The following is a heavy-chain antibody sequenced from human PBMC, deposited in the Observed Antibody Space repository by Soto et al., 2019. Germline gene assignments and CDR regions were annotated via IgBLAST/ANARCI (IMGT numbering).Heavy chain of an antibody. CDR3: ARRIDSYYYGSGTSSLDYYGMDV. D-gene: IGHD3-10*01. J-gene: IGHJ6*02. CDR2: IYYSGST. V-gene: IGHV4-39*01. Sequence: PSETLSLTCTVSGGSISSSSYYWGWIRQPPGKGLEWIGSIYYSGSTYYNPSLKSRVTISVDTSKNQFSLKLSSVTAADTAVYYCARRIDSYYYGSGTSSLDYYGMDVWGQGTTVT. CDR1: GGSISSSSYY.